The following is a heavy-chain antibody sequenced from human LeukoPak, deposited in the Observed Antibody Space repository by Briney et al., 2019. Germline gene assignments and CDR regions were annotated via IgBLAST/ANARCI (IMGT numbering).Heavy chain of an antibody. Sequence: SETLSLTCTVSGGSISSYFWSWIRQPAGKGLEWIGRIYSSVTTIYNPSLNSRVTMSVDTSKNQFSLKLKSVTAADTAVYYCARDRGYSSSSSWFDPWGQGTLVTVSS. CDR2: IYSSVTT. CDR3: ARDRGYSSSSSWFDP. D-gene: IGHD6-6*01. V-gene: IGHV4-4*07. J-gene: IGHJ5*02. CDR1: GGSISSYF.